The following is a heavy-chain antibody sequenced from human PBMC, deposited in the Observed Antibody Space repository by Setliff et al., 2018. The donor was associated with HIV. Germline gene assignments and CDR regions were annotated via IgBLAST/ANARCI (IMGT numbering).Heavy chain of an antibody. V-gene: IGHV4-4*08. CDR2: IYKSGTT. D-gene: IGHD5-18*01. Sequence: SETLSLTCSVSGGSITSYHWSWIRQSPGKGLEWIGYIYKSGTTNYKSSLKSRVTISADPSKNQFSLKVTSVTAADTAVYYCGRLSETAMASFDSWGQGTLVTV. CDR3: GRLSETAMASFDS. J-gene: IGHJ4*02. CDR1: GGSITSYH.